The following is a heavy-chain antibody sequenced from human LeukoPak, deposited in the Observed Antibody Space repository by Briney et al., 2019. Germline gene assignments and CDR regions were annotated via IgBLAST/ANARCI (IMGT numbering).Heavy chain of an antibody. CDR3: ARGPVRSPTYYYDSSGYSFV. D-gene: IGHD3-22*01. Sequence: ASVKVPCKASGYTFTSYDINWVRQATGQGLEWMGWMNPNSGNTGYAQKFQGRVTMTRNTSISTAYMELSSLRSEDTAVYYCARGPVRSPTYYYDSSGYSFVWGQGTLVTVSS. CDR1: GYTFTSYD. V-gene: IGHV1-8*01. J-gene: IGHJ4*02. CDR2: MNPNSGNT.